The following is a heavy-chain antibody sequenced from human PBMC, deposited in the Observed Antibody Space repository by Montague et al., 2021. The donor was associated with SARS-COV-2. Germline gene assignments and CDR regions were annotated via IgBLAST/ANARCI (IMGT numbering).Heavy chain of an antibody. CDR3: ARDTRITMLVVVNRYGMDV. V-gene: IGHV4-39*07. Sequence: RIYYSGSTYYNPSLKSRVTISVDTSKNQFSLKLSSVTAADTAVYYCARDTRITMLVVVNRYGMDVWGQGTTVTVSS. D-gene: IGHD3-22*01. J-gene: IGHJ6*02. CDR2: IYYSGST.